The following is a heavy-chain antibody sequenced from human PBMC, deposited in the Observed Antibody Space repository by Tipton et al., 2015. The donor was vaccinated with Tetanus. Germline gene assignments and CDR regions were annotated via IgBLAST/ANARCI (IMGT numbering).Heavy chain of an antibody. CDR1: GGSISSSSYY. Sequence: TLSLTCTVSGGSISSSSYYWGWIRQPPGKGLEWIGNIYYSGSTNYNPSLKSRVTISVDTSMNQFSLKLSSVTAADTAVYYCARDPSGVVRSFDYWGQRTLFTVSS. J-gene: IGHJ4*02. V-gene: IGHV4-61*05. D-gene: IGHD3-10*01. CDR2: IYYSGST. CDR3: ARDPSGVVRSFDY.